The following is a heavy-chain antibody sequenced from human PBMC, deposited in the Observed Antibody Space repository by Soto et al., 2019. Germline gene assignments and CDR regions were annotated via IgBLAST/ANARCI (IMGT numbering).Heavy chain of an antibody. CDR1: GYTFTSYD. CDR3: ARKTSGHYRLDY. CDR2: MNPNSGNT. D-gene: IGHD1-26*01. V-gene: IGHV1-8*01. J-gene: IGHJ4*02. Sequence: QVQLVQSGAEVKKPGASVKVSCKASGYTFTSYDINWVRQATGHGLEGMGWMNPNSGNTGYAQKFQGRITRTRNNSISKVYMELRSVKSKDLAVYYSARKTSGHYRLDYWGQGTLVTVSS.